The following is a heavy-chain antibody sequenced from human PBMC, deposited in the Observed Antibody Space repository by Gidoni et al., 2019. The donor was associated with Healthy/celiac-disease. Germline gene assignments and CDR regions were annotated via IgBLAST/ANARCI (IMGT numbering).Heavy chain of an antibody. CDR3: ARIPYSSSWTYYYYGMDV. J-gene: IGHJ6*02. CDR2: ICSNDEK. V-gene: IGHV2-26*01. D-gene: IGHD6-13*01. CDR1: GFSLSNPRLG. Sequence: QVTLKESGPVLVKPTETLTLTCTVPGFSLSNPRLGVSWIRQPPGKALEWLAHICSNDEKSYSTSLKSRLTISKDTSKSQVVLTMTNMDPVDTATYYCARIPYSSSWTYYYYGMDVWGQGTTVTVSS.